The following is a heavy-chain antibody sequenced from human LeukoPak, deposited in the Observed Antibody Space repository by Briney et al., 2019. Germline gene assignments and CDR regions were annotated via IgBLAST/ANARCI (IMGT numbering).Heavy chain of an antibody. V-gene: IGHV3-23*01. CDR2: ISGSGGAT. CDR1: GFTFRTYG. Sequence: GGSLRLSCAASGFTFRTYGMSWVRQAPGKGLEWVSGISGSGGATYYADSVKGRFTISRDNSKNSLYLQMNSLRAEDTAVYYCAELGITMIGGVWGKGTTVTISS. CDR3: AELGITMIGGV. D-gene: IGHD3-10*02. J-gene: IGHJ6*04.